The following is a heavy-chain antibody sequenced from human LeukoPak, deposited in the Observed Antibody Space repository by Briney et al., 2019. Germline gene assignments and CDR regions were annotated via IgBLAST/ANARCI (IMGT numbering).Heavy chain of an antibody. CDR3: AKDLISITIFGTVDY. D-gene: IGHD3-3*01. CDR1: GFTFSSYA. J-gene: IGHJ4*02. Sequence: GGSLRLSCAASGFTFSSYAMSWVRQAPGKGLEWVSAISGSGGRTYYADSVKGRFTISRDNSKNTLYLQMNSLRAEDTAVYYCAKDLISITIFGTVDYWGQGTLVTVSS. CDR2: ISGSGGRT. V-gene: IGHV3-23*01.